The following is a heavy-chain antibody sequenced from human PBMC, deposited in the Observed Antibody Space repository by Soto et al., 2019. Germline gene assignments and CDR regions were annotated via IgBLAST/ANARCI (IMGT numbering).Heavy chain of an antibody. V-gene: IGHV4-30-4*01. J-gene: IGHJ5*02. CDR1: GASVAGGSYY. CDR2: IPSRGRP. D-gene: IGHD5-12*01. CDR3: ARDTYSGYDFGL. Sequence: QVQLRESGPGLVKPSQTLPLTCPVSGASVAGGSYYWSWGRQPPGKGLEWIGYIPSRGRPYYNPSLRGRGTISADTSKNQLSLQLTSVTAADTAVYYCARDTYSGYDFGLGGQGTLVTVSS.